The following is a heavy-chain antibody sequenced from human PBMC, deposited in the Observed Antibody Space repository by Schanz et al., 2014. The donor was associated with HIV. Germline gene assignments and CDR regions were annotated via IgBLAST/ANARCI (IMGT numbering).Heavy chain of an antibody. V-gene: IGHV1-2*02. CDR2: INPNSGGT. CDR3: TFPSSGWSTFDY. J-gene: IGHJ4*02. Sequence: QVQLLQSGPEVKRPGASVTVSCKASGYTFTDYFVHWVRQAPGQGLEWMGWINPNSGGTNFAQKFQSGVTMTKDTSITTAYRELTTLRYDDAALYYCTFPSSGWSTFDYWGQGTLVTVSS. D-gene: IGHD6-19*01. CDR1: GYTFTDYF.